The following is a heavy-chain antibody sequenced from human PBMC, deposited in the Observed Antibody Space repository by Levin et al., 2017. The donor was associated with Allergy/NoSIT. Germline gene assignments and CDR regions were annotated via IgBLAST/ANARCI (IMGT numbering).Heavy chain of an antibody. D-gene: IGHD1-26*01. CDR1: GGSISSSSYY. CDR2: IYYSGSTY. Sequence: SCTVSGGSISSSSYYWGWIRQPPGKGLEWIGSIYYSGSTYYYNPSLKSRVTISVDTSKNQFSLKLSSVTAADTAVYYCARHDVGIYWFDYWGQGTLVTVSS. J-gene: IGHJ4*02. CDR3: ARHDVGIYWFDY. V-gene: IGHV4-39*01.